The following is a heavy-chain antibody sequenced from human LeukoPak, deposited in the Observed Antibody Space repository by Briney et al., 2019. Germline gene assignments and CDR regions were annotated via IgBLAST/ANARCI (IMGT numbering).Heavy chain of an antibody. CDR3: ARKYPDHWFDP. CDR2: IFYLGNT. J-gene: IGHJ5*02. CDR1: GGSFSGYY. D-gene: IGHD6-6*01. V-gene: IGHV4-34*12. Sequence: SETLSLTCAVYGGSFSGYYWSWIRQPPGKGLEWIGYIFYLGNTYYTPSLKSRVTISVDTSKNQFSLKLSSVTAADTAVYYCARKYPDHWFDPWGQGTLVTVSS.